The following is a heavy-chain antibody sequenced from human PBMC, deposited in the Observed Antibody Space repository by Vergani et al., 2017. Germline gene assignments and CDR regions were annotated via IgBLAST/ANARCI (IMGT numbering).Heavy chain of an antibody. CDR2: INHSGST. CDR3: AGGGPYYDILTHLTYYYYYGRDV. D-gene: IGHD3-9*01. Sequence: VQLQQWGAGLLKPSETLSLTCAVHGGSFSGYYWSWVRQPPGTGLEWFGEINHSGSTHDNPSLKSRVTISVDTSKNQFSLKLSSVTAADTAVYYCAGGGPYYDILTHLTYYYYYGRDVWGRGP. J-gene: IGHJ6*02. V-gene: IGHV4-34*01. CDR1: GGSFSGYY.